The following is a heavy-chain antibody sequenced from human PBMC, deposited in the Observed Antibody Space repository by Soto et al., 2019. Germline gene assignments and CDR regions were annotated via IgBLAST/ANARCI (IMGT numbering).Heavy chain of an antibody. D-gene: IGHD5-12*01. V-gene: IGHV3-30*01. CDR3: VRERGGYNSPYVDY. Sequence: SVKGRFTISRANSKSTLYLQMNSLRPEDTALYYCVRERGGYNSPYVDYWGQGIQVTVSS. J-gene: IGHJ4*02.